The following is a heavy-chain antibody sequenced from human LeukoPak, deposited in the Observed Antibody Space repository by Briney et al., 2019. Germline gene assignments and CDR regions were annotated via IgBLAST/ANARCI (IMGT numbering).Heavy chain of an antibody. V-gene: IGHV4-39*01. CDR2: IYYSGST. Sequence: PSETLSLTCTVSGGSISGSSYYWGWVRQPPGKGLEWIGSIYYSGSTYYNPSLKSRVTISVDTSKNQFSLKLSSVTAADTAVYYCARLGCSSTSCSRHNWFDPWGQGTLVTVSS. D-gene: IGHD2-2*01. CDR1: GGSISGSSYY. J-gene: IGHJ5*02. CDR3: ARLGCSSTSCSRHNWFDP.